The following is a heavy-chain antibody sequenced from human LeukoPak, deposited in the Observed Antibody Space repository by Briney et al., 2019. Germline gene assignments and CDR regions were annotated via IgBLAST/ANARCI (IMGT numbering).Heavy chain of an antibody. D-gene: IGHD5-24*01. Sequence: GGSLRLSCEASGFSLSSYGMHGVRQAPGKGLEWVAILWYDGRTQHYADSVKGRFTISRDNAKNTLYLQMNSLTAEDTAVYYCASPDGYTFSWYAMDVWGKGTTVAVSS. CDR3: ASPDGYTFSWYAMDV. CDR1: GFSLSSYG. CDR2: LWYDGRTQ. V-gene: IGHV3-33*01. J-gene: IGHJ6*04.